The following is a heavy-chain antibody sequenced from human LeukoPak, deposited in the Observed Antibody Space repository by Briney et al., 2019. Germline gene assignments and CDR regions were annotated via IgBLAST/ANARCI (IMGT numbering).Heavy chain of an antibody. CDR2: IKGDGSST. CDR3: ARDGYSFGHDFDY. CDR1: GFTFSSYW. Sequence: GGSLRLSCAASGFTFSSYWMHWVRHTPGKGLVWVSRIKGDGSSTSYADSVKGRFTISRDNAKNTLYLQMNSLRAEDTAVYYCARDGYSFGHDFDYWGQGTLVTVSS. J-gene: IGHJ4*02. D-gene: IGHD5-18*01. V-gene: IGHV3-74*01.